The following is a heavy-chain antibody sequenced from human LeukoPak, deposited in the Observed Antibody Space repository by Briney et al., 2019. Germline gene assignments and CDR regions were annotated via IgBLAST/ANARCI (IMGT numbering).Heavy chain of an antibody. Sequence: SETLSLTCAVYGGSFSGYYWSWIRQPPGKGLEWIGEINHSGSTNYNPSLKSRVTISVDTSKNQFSLKLSSVTAADTAVYYCAIIVATGGLVDYWGQGTLVTVSS. CDR3: AIIVATGGLVDY. D-gene: IGHD5-12*01. CDR2: INHSGST. V-gene: IGHV4-34*01. J-gene: IGHJ4*02. CDR1: GGSFSGYY.